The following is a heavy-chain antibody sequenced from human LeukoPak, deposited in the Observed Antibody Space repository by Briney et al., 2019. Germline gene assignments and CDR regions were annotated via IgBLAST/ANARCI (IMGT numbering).Heavy chain of an antibody. CDR2: ISAYNGNT. CDR1: GGTFSSYA. V-gene: IGHV1-18*01. D-gene: IGHD2-2*01. Sequence: ASVKVSCKASGGTFSSYAISWVRQAPGQGLEWMGWISAYNGNTNYAQKLQGRVTMTTDTSTSTAYMELRSLRSDDTAVYYCAKTQRDCSSTSCSRYFGMDVWGQGTTVTVSS. CDR3: AKTQRDCSSTSCSRYFGMDV. J-gene: IGHJ6*02.